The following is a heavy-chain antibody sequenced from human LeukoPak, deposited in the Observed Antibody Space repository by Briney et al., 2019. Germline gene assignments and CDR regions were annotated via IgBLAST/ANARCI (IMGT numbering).Heavy chain of an antibody. D-gene: IGHD5-18*01. CDR3: ARGGGGGYSYVNYYGMDV. V-gene: IGHV1-69*13. J-gene: IGHJ6*02. CDR2: IIPIFGTA. CDR1: GGTFSSYA. Sequence: SVKFSCKASGGTFSSYAISWVRQAPGQGLEWMGGIIPIFGTANYAQKFQGRVTITADESTSTAYMELSSLRSEDTAVYYCARGGGGGYSYVNYYGMDVWGQGTTVTVSS.